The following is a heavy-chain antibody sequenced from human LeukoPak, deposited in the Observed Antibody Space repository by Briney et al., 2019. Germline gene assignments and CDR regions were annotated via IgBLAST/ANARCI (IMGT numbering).Heavy chain of an antibody. V-gene: IGHV3-53*01. J-gene: IGHJ4*02. D-gene: IGHD5-12*01. CDR3: ARGYSGYDDPFDY. Sequence: PGGSLRLSCSASGFTVSNHYMSWVRQAPGKGLGWGSVIYSGGSTYYADSVKGRFTISRDNAKNSLYLQMNSLRAEDTAVYYCARGYSGYDDPFDYWGQGTLVSVSS. CDR1: GFTVSNHY. CDR2: IYSGGST.